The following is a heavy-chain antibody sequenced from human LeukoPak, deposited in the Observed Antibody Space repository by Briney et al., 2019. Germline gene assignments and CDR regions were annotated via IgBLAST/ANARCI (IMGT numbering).Heavy chain of an antibody. Sequence: SETLSLTCTVSGGSISNYYWSWIRQPAGKGLEWIGRIYTSGSTNYNPSLKSRVTMSVDTSKNQFSLKLSSVTAADTAVYYCARDLSRNRVNYSFDYWGQGTLVTVSS. J-gene: IGHJ4*02. CDR3: ARDLSRNRVNYSFDY. D-gene: IGHD4-11*01. CDR2: IYTSGST. V-gene: IGHV4-4*07. CDR1: GGSISNYY.